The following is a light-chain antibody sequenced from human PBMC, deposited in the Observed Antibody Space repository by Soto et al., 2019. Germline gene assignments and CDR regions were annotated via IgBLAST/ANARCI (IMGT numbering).Light chain of an antibody. CDR2: AAS. V-gene: IGKV1-39*01. CDR1: QTISTY. J-gene: IGKJ2*01. Sequence: DIQMTQSPSSLSASVGYRVTITCRASQTISTYLNWYQQNPGKAPKLLIYAASTLQSGVPSRFSGSGSGTDFTITISSLQPEDFATYYCQQSHGIPYTFGQGTKLEIK. CDR3: QQSHGIPYT.